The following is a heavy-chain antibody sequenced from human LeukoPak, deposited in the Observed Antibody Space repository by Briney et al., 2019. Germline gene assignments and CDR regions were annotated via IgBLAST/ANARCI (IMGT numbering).Heavy chain of an antibody. CDR1: GYTLTGLS. CDR2: FDPEDGET. D-gene: IGHD3-22*01. Sequence: ASVKVSCKVSGYTLTGLSMHWVRQPPGKGLEWMGGFDPEDGETIYAQKFQGRVTITEDTSTDTAYMELSGLRSEDTAVYYCATAKDYYDSSGYDYWGQGTLVTVSS. CDR3: ATAKDYYDSSGYDY. J-gene: IGHJ4*02. V-gene: IGHV1-24*01.